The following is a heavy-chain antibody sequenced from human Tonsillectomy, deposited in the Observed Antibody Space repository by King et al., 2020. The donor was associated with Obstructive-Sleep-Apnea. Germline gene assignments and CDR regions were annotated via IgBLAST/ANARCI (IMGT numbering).Heavy chain of an antibody. CDR2: INQDEGEK. V-gene: IGHV3-7*01. CDR3: ARVDWGRFDF. J-gene: IGHJ4*02. D-gene: IGHD3-16*01. CDR1: GFPFSIYW. Sequence: VQLVESGCGLFQPGGSLRLSCADSGFPFSIYWMSWVIQTPGKGLEWVANINQDEGEKYYVDSVKCRLTISRDNAKNLLYLQLNSLRAEDTAVYYCARVDWGRFDFWGQGALVTVSS.